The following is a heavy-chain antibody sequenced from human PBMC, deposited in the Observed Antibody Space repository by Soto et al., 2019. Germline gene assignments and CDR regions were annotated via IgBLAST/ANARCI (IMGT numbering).Heavy chain of an antibody. D-gene: IGHD1-26*01. CDR1: GFTFSSYG. CDR2: IWYDGSNK. J-gene: IGHJ4*02. CDR3: ARDLFDSGSYFYLAY. Sequence: GGSLRLSCAASGFTFSSYGMHWVRQAPGKGLEWVAVIWYDGSNKYYADSVKGRFTISRDNSKNTLYLQMNSLRAEDTAVYYCARDLFDSGSYFYLAYWGQGTLVTVSS. V-gene: IGHV3-33*01.